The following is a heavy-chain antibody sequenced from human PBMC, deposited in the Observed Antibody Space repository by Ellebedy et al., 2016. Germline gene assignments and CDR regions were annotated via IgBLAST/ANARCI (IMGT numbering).Heavy chain of an antibody. CDR3: AKALDY. CDR2: ISGSGATR. CDR1: GFTFSSYA. J-gene: IGHJ4*02. V-gene: IGHV3-23*01. Sequence: GGSLRLSXAASGFTFSSYAMSWVRQTPGKGLQYVSTISGSGATRDYADSVKGRFTISRDNSKSTLYLQMNTLRAEDTAVYYCAKALDYWGQGTLVTVSS.